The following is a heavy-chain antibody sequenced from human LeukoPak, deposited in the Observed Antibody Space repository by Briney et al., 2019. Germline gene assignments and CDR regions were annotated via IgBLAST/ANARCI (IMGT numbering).Heavy chain of an antibody. CDR2: ISSGSSYT. D-gene: IGHD3-10*01. V-gene: IGHV3-11*06. CDR1: GFTFSDYY. Sequence: GGSLRLSCAASGFTFSDYYMSWIRQAPGKGLEWLSYISSGSSYTNYADSVKGRFTISRDNAKNSPYLQMNSLRAEDTAVYYCARDLVRGTSDYWGQGTLVTVSS. CDR3: ARDLVRGTSDY. J-gene: IGHJ4*02.